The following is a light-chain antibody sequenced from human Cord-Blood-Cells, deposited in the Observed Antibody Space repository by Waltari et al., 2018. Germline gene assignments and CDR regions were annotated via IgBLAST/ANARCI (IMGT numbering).Light chain of an antibody. J-gene: IGLJ2*01. Sequence: QSVLTQPPSASGTPGQRVTISCSGSSSNIGSNYEYWYQQLPGTAPKLLIYRNNQRPSGVPDRFSGSKSGTSASLAISGLRSEDEADYYCSSYTSSSTLVFGGGTKLTVL. CDR1: SSNIGSNY. CDR3: SSYTSSSTLV. CDR2: RNN. V-gene: IGLV1-47*01.